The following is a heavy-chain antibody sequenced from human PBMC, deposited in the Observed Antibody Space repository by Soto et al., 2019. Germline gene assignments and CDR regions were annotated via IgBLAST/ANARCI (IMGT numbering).Heavy chain of an antibody. CDR1: GLTFSDYY. Sequence: QVQLVQSGGGLVKPGESLRLSCATSGLTFSDYYMSWIRQAPGKGLESLSYISGSSSDIKYADSVKGRFTISRDNAKKSVYLQMHSLRAEDTAVYYCATGPRRLSDWGQGPPV. D-gene: IGHD3-3*01. J-gene: IGHJ4*02. V-gene: IGHV3-11*05. CDR2: ISGSSSDI. CDR3: ATGPRRLSD.